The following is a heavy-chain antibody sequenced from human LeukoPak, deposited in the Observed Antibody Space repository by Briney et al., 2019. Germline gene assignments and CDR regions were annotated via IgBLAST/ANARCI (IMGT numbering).Heavy chain of an antibody. CDR3: ARQTTVTTRVGYYYYYGMDV. CDR1: GGSISSSSYY. Sequence: SETLSLTCTVSGGSISSSSYYWGWIRQPPGKGLEWIGSIYYSGSTYYNPSLKSRVTISVDTSKNQFSLKLSSMTAADTAVYYCARQTTVTTRVGYYYYYGMDVWGQGTTVTVSS. V-gene: IGHV4-39*01. J-gene: IGHJ6*02. D-gene: IGHD4-17*01. CDR2: IYYSGST.